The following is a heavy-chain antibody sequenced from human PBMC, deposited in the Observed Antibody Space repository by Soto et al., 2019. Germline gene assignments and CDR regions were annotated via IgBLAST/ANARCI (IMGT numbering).Heavy chain of an antibody. CDR2: IIPIFGTA. Sequence: ASVKVSCKASGGTFSSYAISWVRQAPGQGLEWMGGIIPIFGTANYAQKFQGRVTFTADESTSTAYMELSSLRSEDTAVYYCARDFAPKIGVLIYGMDVWGQGTTVTVSS. CDR3: ARDFAPKIGVLIYGMDV. V-gene: IGHV1-69*13. J-gene: IGHJ6*02. CDR1: GGTFSSYA. D-gene: IGHD3-10*01.